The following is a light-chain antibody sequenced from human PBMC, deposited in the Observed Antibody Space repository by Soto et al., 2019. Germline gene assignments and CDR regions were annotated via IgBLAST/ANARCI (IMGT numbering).Light chain of an antibody. CDR3: QQFNSYPPLT. V-gene: IGKV1-13*02. Sequence: AIPLTQSPSSLSASVGDRVTITCRASKGISSGLAWYQQKPGKAPKLLIYDASSLESGVPSRFSGSGSGTDFTLTISSLQPEDFATYYCQQFNSYPPLTFGGGTKVEIK. CDR1: KGISSG. CDR2: DAS. J-gene: IGKJ4*01.